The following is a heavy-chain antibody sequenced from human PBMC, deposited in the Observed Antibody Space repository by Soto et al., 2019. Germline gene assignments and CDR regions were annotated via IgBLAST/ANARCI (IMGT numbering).Heavy chain of an antibody. D-gene: IGHD3-22*01. CDR1: GYSFTSYW. V-gene: IGHV5-51*01. CDR2: IYPGDSDT. Sequence: PGESLKISCKGSGYSFTSYWIGWVRQMPGKGLEWMGIIYPGDSDTRYSPSFQGQVTISADKSISTAYLQWSSLKASDTAMYYCARQYYYDSSGYPPTANDYWGQGTLVTVSS. CDR3: ARQYYYDSSGYPPTANDY. J-gene: IGHJ4*02.